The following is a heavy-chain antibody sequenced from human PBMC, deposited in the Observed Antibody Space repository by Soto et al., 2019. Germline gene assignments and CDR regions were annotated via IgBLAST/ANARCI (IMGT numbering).Heavy chain of an antibody. CDR3: ARHVGAVVTIPTTIFDP. V-gene: IGHV5-10-1*01. J-gene: IGHJ5*02. CDR2: IDPSDSYT. Sequence: GESLKISCKGSGYNFTSYWISWVRQMPGKGLEWMGKIDPSDSYTNYSPSFQGHVTISADKSISTAYLQWSSLKASDTALYYCARHVGAVVTIPTTIFDPWGQGTLVTV. CDR1: GYNFTSYW. D-gene: IGHD6-25*01.